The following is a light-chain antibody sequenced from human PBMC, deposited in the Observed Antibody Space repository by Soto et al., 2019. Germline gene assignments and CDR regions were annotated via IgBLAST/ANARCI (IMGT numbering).Light chain of an antibody. V-gene: IGKV2-28*01. CDR2: LGS. CDR3: QQSDRTPPT. CDR1: QSLLYSNRYNY. Sequence: DIVMTQSPLSLPVTPGEPASISCRSSQSLLYSNRYNYLDWYLQRPGQPPQLLIYLGSDRASGVPARFSGSGSGTDFTLTISSLQPEDFATYYCQQSDRTPPTFGQGTKVDIK. J-gene: IGKJ1*01.